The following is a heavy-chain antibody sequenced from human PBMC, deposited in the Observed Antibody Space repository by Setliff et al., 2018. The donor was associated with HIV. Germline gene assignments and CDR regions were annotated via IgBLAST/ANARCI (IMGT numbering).Heavy chain of an antibody. CDR2: ISSSGDYI. Sequence: PGGSLRLSCAASGFTFNSYSMNWVRQAPGKGLEWVSSISSSGDYIFYADSVKGRFTISRDNAKNSLYLQMNSLRAEDTAAYYCARRGRYCSGGTCYASTDYWGQGTLVTVSS. V-gene: IGHV3-21*01. J-gene: IGHJ4*02. CDR1: GFTFNSYS. D-gene: IGHD2-15*01. CDR3: ARRGRYCSGGTCYASTDY.